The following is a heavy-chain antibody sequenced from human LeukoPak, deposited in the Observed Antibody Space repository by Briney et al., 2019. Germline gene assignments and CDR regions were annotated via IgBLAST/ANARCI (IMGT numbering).Heavy chain of an antibody. CDR2: IYYSGST. CDR3: AREAHGPNAFDI. J-gene: IGHJ3*02. CDR1: GGSISSYC. V-gene: IGHV4-59*01. Sequence: PSETLSLTCTVSGGSISSYCWSWIRQPPGKGLEWIGYIYYSGSTNYNPSLKSRVTISVDTSKNQFSLKLSSVTAADTAVYYCAREAHGPNAFDIWGQGTMVTVSS.